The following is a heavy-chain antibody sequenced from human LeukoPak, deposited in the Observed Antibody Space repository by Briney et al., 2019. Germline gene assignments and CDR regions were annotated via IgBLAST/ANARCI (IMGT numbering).Heavy chain of an antibody. CDR1: GFTFSSYS. CDR2: ISSSSSYI. CDR3: ARDFTGSGYYFDYYYGMDV. Sequence: GGFLRLSCAASGFTFSSYSMNWVRQAPGKGLEWVSSISSSSSYIYYADSVKGRFTISRDNAKNSLYLQMNSLRAEDTAVYYCARDFTGSGYYFDYYYGMDVWGQGTTVTVSS. V-gene: IGHV3-21*01. D-gene: IGHD3-22*01. J-gene: IGHJ6*02.